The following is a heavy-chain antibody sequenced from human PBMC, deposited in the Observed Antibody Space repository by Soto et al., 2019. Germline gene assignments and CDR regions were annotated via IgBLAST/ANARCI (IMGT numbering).Heavy chain of an antibody. Sequence: ASVEVSCTAPGYAFTRYGISWVRQAPGQGLEWMGWISGYNGDTKYAQKFQGRVTMTIDTSTTTTYMELRSLTSDDTAVYYCAKNGQPPYYYYGMDVWGQGTTVTVSS. J-gene: IGHJ6*02. V-gene: IGHV1-18*01. CDR3: AKNGQPPYYYYGMDV. D-gene: IGHD2-8*01. CDR1: GYAFTRYG. CDR2: ISGYNGDT.